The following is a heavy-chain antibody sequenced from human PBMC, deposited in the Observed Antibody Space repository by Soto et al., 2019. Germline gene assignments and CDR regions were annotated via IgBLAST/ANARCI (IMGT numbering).Heavy chain of an antibody. CDR3: ARDSGTIVVVPAAMYYYYGMDV. V-gene: IGHV1-69*13. CDR2: IIPIFGTA. J-gene: IGHJ6*02. CDR1: GGTFSSYA. D-gene: IGHD2-2*01. Sequence: GASVKVSWKASGGTFSSYAISWVRQAPGQGLEWMGGIIPIFGTANYAQKCQGRVTITADESTSTAYMELSSLRSEETAVYYCARDSGTIVVVPAAMYYYYGMDVWGQGTTVTVSS.